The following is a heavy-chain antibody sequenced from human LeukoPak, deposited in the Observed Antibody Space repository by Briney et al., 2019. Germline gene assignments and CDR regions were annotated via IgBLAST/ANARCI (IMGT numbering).Heavy chain of an antibody. D-gene: IGHD6-13*01. CDR1: GFTFDDYA. J-gene: IGHJ5*02. CDR3: AKDQSPIIAAAGTHYNWFDP. CDR2: ISWNSGSI. Sequence: GGSLRLSCAASGFTFDDYAMHWVRQAPGKGLEWVSGISWNSGSIGYADSVKGRFTISRDNAKNSLYLQMNSLRAEDTALYYCAKDQSPIIAAAGTHYNWFDPWGQGTLVTVSS. V-gene: IGHV3-9*01.